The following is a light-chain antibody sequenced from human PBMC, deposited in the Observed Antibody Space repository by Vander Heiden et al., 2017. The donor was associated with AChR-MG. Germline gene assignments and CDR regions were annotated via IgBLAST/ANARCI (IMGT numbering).Light chain of an antibody. J-gene: IGLJ2*01. Sequence: SYELTQPPSVSLFPRQPASITCSGEKLGDKYACWYQQKPGQSPVLVIYQDSKRPAVIPERFSGSNSGNTATLTISETQAMDEADYYCQAWDSSFVVFGGGTKLTVL. CDR3: QAWDSSFVV. CDR2: QDS. V-gene: IGLV3-1*01. CDR1: KLGDKY.